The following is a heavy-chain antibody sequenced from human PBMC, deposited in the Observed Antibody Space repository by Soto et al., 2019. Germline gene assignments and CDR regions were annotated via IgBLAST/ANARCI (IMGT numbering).Heavy chain of an antibody. CDR2: ITFSSSYI. CDR1: GFTFSSYS. CDR3: ARGDGHRYFDY. Sequence: EVHLVESGGGLVKPGGSLRLSCAASGFTFSSYSMNWVRQAPGKGLEWVSSITFSSSYIDYADSVKGRFTISRDNANSSLILQMNSLRAEDTAVYYCARGDGHRYFDYWGQGILVTVSS. J-gene: IGHJ4*02. V-gene: IGHV3-21*01. D-gene: IGHD4-17*01.